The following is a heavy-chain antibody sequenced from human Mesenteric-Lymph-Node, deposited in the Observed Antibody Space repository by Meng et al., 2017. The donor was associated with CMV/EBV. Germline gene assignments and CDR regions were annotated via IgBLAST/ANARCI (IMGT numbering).Heavy chain of an antibody. CDR3: VREVVPGYYLDH. D-gene: IGHD2-15*01. CDR1: GFPFSNYY. CDR2: ISGDGSDL. J-gene: IGHJ4*02. V-gene: IGHV3-11*04. Sequence: GESLKISCAASGFPFSNYYMSWIRLAPGKGLEWISYISGDGSDLFYGDSVRGRFTISRDNAKNSLYLQINSLRVEDTAVYYCVREVVPGYYLDHWGQGTLVTVSS.